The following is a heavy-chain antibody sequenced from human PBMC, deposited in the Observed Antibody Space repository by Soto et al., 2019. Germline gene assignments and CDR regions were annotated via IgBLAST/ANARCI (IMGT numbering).Heavy chain of an antibody. CDR1: GYTFTGYY. Sequence: GASVKVSCKASGYTFTGYYMHWVRQAPGQGLEWMGWINPNSGGTNYAQKFQGWVTMTRDTSISTAYMELSRLRSDNTAVYYCARGSFYDFWSGYYLDFDYWGQGTLVTVSS. CDR2: INPNSGGT. V-gene: IGHV1-2*04. CDR3: ARGSFYDFWSGYYLDFDY. J-gene: IGHJ4*02. D-gene: IGHD3-3*01.